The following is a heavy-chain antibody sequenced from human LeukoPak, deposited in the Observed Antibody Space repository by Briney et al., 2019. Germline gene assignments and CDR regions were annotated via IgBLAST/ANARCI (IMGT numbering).Heavy chain of an antibody. D-gene: IGHD3-9*01. CDR1: GFTVSSNY. J-gene: IGHJ6*03. CDR2: IYSGGST. V-gene: IGHV3-53*01. CDR3: ARVTSDYDILTGYSGYYYMDD. Sequence: GGSLRLSCAASGFTVSSNYMSWVRQAPGKGLEWVSVIYSGGSTYYADSVKGRFTISRDNSKNTLYLQMNSLRAEDTAVYYCARVTSDYDILTGYSGYYYMDDWGKGTTVTVSS.